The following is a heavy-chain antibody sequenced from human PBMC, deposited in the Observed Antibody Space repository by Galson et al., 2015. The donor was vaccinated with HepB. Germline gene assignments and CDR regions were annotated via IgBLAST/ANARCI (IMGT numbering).Heavy chain of an antibody. CDR1: GFTFSSYS. Sequence: SLRLSCAASGFTFSSYSMNWVRQAPGKGLEWVSSISSSSSYIYYADSVKGRFTISRDNAKNSLYLQMNSLRAEDTAVYYCARDLGATMVRGVTENLDAFDIWGQGTMVTVSS. D-gene: IGHD3-10*01. J-gene: IGHJ3*02. CDR3: ARDLGATMVRGVTENLDAFDI. V-gene: IGHV3-21*01. CDR2: ISSSSSYI.